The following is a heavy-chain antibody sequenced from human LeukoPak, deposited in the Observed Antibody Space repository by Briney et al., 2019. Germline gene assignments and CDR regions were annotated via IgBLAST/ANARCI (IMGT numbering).Heavy chain of an antibody. J-gene: IGHJ4*02. V-gene: IGHV3-23*01. CDR2: ISGSGGST. Sequence: GGSLRLSCAASGFTFSGYAMSWVRQAPGKWLEWVSAISGSGGSTYYADSVKGRFTISRDNSKNTLYLQMNSLRAEDTAVYYCAKVPELGIASPVEYWSQGTLVTVSS. D-gene: IGHD7-27*01. CDR3: AKVPELGIASPVEY. CDR1: GFTFSGYA.